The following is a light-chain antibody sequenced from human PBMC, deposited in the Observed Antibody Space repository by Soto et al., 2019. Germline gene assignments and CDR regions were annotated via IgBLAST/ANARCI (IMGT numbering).Light chain of an antibody. CDR1: QSVSRDY. CDR3: HQYGSSPLT. CDR2: AAS. J-gene: IGKJ4*01. Sequence: EIVLAQSPGTLSLSPGQRATLSCRASQSVSRDYVAWYQHKPGQAPRLLIYAASSRPSGIPDRFGGSGSGTDFTLTNSRLDPEVFALYYCHQYGSSPLTFGGGTRVEFK. V-gene: IGKV3-20*01.